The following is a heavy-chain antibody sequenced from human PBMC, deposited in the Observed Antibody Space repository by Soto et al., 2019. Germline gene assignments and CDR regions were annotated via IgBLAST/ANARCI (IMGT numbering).Heavy chain of an antibody. CDR3: ARDGYPDSNYVGVDY. CDR1: GFTFSSYG. J-gene: IGHJ4*02. CDR2: MWYDGSNK. Sequence: QVQLVESGGGVVQPGRSLRLSCAASGFTFSSYGMHWVRQAPGKGLEWVAVMWYDGSNKYYADSVKGRFTISRDNSKKTLYLQMNSLRAEDTAVYYCARDGYPDSNYVGVDYWGQGTLVTVSS. D-gene: IGHD4-4*01. V-gene: IGHV3-33*01.